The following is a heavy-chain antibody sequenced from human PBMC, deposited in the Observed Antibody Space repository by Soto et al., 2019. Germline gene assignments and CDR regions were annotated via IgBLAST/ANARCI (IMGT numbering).Heavy chain of an antibody. V-gene: IGHV3-23*01. CDR2: ISGSGGST. D-gene: IGHD6-13*01. CDR1: GFTFSSYA. J-gene: IGHJ5*02. Sequence: GGSLRLSCAASGFTFSSYAMSWVRQAPGKGLEWVSAISGSGGSTYYADSVKGRFTISRDNSKNTLYLQMNSLRAEDTAVYYCAKVKEGYSSSWYWFDPWGQGTLVTVSS. CDR3: AKVKEGYSSSWYWFDP.